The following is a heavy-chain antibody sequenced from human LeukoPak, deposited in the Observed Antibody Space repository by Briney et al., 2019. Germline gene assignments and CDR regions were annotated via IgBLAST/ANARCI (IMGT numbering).Heavy chain of an antibody. CDR3: VKDYQVGNSPAFGDY. J-gene: IGHJ4*02. CDR1: GFTFSSHA. V-gene: IGHV3-23*01. Sequence: GGSLRLSCAASGFTFSSHAMSCVRRAPGKGLEWVSGLIENGATTYYADSVKGRFTISRDNSRNTMYLQMNSLRVEDTAVYYCVKDYQVGNSPAFGDYWGQGTLVTISS. CDR2: LIENGATT. D-gene: IGHD1-26*01.